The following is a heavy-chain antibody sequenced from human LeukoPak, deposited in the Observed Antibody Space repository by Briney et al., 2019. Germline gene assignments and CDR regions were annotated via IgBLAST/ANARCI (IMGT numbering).Heavy chain of an antibody. D-gene: IGHD3-22*01. V-gene: IGHV1-69*06. Sequence: SVKVSCKASGGTFSSYAITWVRQAPGQGLEWMGGIIPIFGTANYAQKFQGRVTITADKSTSTAYMELSSLRSEDTAVYYCARDHGYYDSSGYAYYGMDVWGQGTTVTVSS. J-gene: IGHJ6*02. CDR3: ARDHGYYDSSGYAYYGMDV. CDR2: IIPIFGTA. CDR1: GGTFSSYA.